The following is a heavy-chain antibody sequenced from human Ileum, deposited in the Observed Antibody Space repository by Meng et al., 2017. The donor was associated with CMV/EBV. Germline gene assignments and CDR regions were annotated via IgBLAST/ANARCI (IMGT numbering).Heavy chain of an antibody. Sequence: QVQLQHWGLGLLKPSETLSFSCGVTGESFSSFSWTWIRQPPGKGPEWIGDINHRGTTNYSPSLKSRVTISIDTSKKQFSLRLSSLTAADTAVYYCTRGRVGDWGFDFWGQGTLVTVSS. CDR1: GESFSSFS. J-gene: IGHJ4*02. CDR3: TRGRVGDWGFDF. D-gene: IGHD1-26*01. V-gene: IGHV4-34*01. CDR2: INHRGTT.